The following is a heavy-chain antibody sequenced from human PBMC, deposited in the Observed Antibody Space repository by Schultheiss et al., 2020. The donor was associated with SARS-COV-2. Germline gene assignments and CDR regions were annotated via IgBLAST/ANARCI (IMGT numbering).Heavy chain of an antibody. CDR3: ARDQNDFWSGYQGYFQH. CDR1: GGSFSGYY. Sequence: SETLSLTCAVYGGSFSGYYWGWIRQPPGKGLEWIGSIYHSGSTYYNPSLKSRVTISVDTSKNQFSLKLSSVTAADTAVYYCARDQNDFWSGYQGYFQHWGQGTLVTVSS. D-gene: IGHD3-3*01. CDR2: IYHSGST. V-gene: IGHV4-38-2*02. J-gene: IGHJ1*01.